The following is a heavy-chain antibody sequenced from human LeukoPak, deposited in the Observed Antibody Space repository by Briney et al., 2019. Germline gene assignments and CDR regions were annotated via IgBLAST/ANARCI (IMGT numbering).Heavy chain of an antibody. Sequence: TSETLSLTCAVYGGSFSGYYWSWIRQPPGKGLEWIGEINHSGSTNYNPSLKSRVTISVDTSKNQFSLKLSSVTAADAAVYYCARHLTYYDFWSGSTAPPYFDYWGQGTLVTVSS. D-gene: IGHD3-3*01. J-gene: IGHJ4*02. CDR1: GGSFSGYY. CDR2: INHSGST. CDR3: ARHLTYYDFWSGSTAPPYFDY. V-gene: IGHV4-34*01.